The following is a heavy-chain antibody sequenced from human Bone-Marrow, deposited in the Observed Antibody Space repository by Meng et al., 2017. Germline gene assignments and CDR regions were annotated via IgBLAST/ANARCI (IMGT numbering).Heavy chain of an antibody. Sequence: GGSLRLSCAASGFTFSSYSMNWVRQAPGKGLEWVSSISSSSYIYYADSVKGRFTISRDNAKNSLYLQMNSLRAEDTAVYYCARDPLYCGGDCSINWFDPWGQGTLVTVSS. J-gene: IGHJ5*02. CDR2: ISSSSYI. CDR1: GFTFSSYS. D-gene: IGHD2-21*02. CDR3: ARDPLYCGGDCSINWFDP. V-gene: IGHV3-21*01.